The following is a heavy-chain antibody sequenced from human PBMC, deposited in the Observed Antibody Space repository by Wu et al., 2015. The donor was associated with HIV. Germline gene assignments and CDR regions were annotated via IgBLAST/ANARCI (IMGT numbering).Heavy chain of an antibody. D-gene: IGHD2-2*01. CDR1: GYTFTSYG. CDR2: ITPYNGNT. J-gene: IGHJ4*02. V-gene: IGHV1-18*01. Sequence: QVQLVQSGAEVKKPGASVKVSCKASGYTFTSYGITWVRQAPGQGLEWMGWITPYNGNTNYRQNLQGRVTMTTDTSTHTAYMELRSLRSDDTAVYYCAGDIGVVVPAAMPRFFDFDYWGQGTLVTVSS. CDR3: AGDIGVVVPAAMPRFFDFDY.